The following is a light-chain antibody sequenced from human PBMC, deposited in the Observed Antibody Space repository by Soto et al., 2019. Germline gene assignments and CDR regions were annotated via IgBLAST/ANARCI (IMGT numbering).Light chain of an antibody. Sequence: DIQMTQSPSTLSASVGDRVTIPCRASQSISSWLAWYQQKPGKAPKLLIYKASTLEGGVPSRFSGSGSGTEFTLTISSLQPDDFATYYCQQYNSFSTFGQGTKVDIK. CDR3: QQYNSFST. V-gene: IGKV1-5*03. CDR1: QSISSW. CDR2: KAS. J-gene: IGKJ1*01.